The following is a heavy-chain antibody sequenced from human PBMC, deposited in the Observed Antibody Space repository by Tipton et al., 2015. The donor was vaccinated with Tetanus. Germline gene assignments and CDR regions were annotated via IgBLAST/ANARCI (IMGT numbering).Heavy chain of an antibody. CDR1: GGSISSYY. Sequence: TLSLTCTVSGGSISSYYWSWIRQPPGKGPEWIGQIHSSGSTNYIPSLKSRVTISLDTPKNQFSLRLTSVTAADTAVYYCARDIEEVGATKYFDYWGQGTLVTVSS. D-gene: IGHD1-26*01. J-gene: IGHJ4*02. V-gene: IGHV4-59*01. CDR2: IHSSGST. CDR3: ARDIEEVGATKYFDY.